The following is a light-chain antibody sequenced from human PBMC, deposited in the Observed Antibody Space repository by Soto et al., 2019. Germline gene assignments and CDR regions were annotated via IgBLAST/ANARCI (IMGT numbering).Light chain of an antibody. CDR1: QGISSF. Sequence: DLQLTQSPSFLSASVGDRVTITCRASQGISSFLAWYQQKPGKAPKLLIYAASTLQSGVPSRFSGIGSGTEFTLTISSLQPEDFATYYCEQLNSYPLTFGQGTKVEI. J-gene: IGKJ1*01. V-gene: IGKV1-9*01. CDR2: AAS. CDR3: EQLNSYPLT.